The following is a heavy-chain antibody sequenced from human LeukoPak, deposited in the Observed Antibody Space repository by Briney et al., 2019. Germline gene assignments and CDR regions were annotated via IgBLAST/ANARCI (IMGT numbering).Heavy chain of an antibody. CDR3: AKDRSGSYSQGLDY. D-gene: IGHD1-26*01. V-gene: IGHV3-30*02. Sequence: GGSLRLSCAASGFIFSSYGMHWVRQAPGKGLEWVAFIRYDGSNKYYTDSVKGRFTISRDNSKNTLYLQMNSLRAEDTAVYFCAKDRSGSYSQGLDYWGQGTLVTVSS. J-gene: IGHJ4*02. CDR2: IRYDGSNK. CDR1: GFIFSSYG.